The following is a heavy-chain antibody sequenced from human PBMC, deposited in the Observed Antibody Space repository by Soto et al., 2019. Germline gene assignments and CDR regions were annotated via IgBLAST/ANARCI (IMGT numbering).Heavy chain of an antibody. CDR3: ARCYGLGRTFYHYSGMDV. V-gene: IGHV3-66*01. J-gene: IGHJ6*02. D-gene: IGHD6-19*01. CDR2: IYTGGTT. CDR1: GFTISTNY. Sequence: EVQLVESGGGLVQPGGSLRLSCSASGFTISTNYISWVRQAPGKGLEWISVIYTGGTTYYADFVKGRFTISRDNSRNTVYLQLSSPRVEDTAVYYCARCYGLGRTFYHYSGMDVWGQGTTVTVSS.